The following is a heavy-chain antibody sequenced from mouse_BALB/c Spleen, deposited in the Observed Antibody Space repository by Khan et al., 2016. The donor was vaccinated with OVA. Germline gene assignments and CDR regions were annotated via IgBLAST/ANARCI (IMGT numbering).Heavy chain of an antibody. CDR3: GRDPVVEDYFDY. CDR1: GFSLTTYG. D-gene: IGHD1-1*01. V-gene: IGHV2-9*02. Sequence: QVQLKQSGPGLVAPSQSLSITCTVSGFSLTTYGVHWVRQPPGKGLEWLGVIWAGGSTNYNSALMSRLRISKDSSKSQVFLKMNSLQTDDTAMYYCGRDPVVEDYFDYWGQGTTLTVSS. J-gene: IGHJ2*01. CDR2: IWAGGST.